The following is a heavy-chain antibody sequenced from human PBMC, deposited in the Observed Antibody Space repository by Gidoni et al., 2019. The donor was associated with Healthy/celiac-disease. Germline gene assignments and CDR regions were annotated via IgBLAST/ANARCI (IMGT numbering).Heavy chain of an antibody. D-gene: IGHD3-16*02. Sequence: VQLVQSGAEVKKPGASVQVSCTASRYTSTGYYIHWVRQAPGHGLEWMGWINPNSGGTNYEQKFQGRVNMTRDTSISTAYMELSRLRSDDTAVYYCARDRRDDYIWGSYRYTGWFDTWGQGTLVTVSS. CDR1: RYTSTGYY. CDR2: INPNSGGT. V-gene: IGHV1-2*02. J-gene: IGHJ5*02. CDR3: ARDRRDDYIWGSYRYTGWFDT.